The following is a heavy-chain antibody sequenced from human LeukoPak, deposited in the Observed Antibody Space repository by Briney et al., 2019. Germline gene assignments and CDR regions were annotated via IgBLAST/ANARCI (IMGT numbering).Heavy chain of an antibody. Sequence: GGSLRLSCAASGFTFSSYEMNWVRQAPGKGLEWVSYISSSGSTIYYADSVKGRFTISRDNAKNSLYLQMNSLRAEDTAVYYCARDFIGTTLWRHDYWGQGTLVTVSS. CDR3: ARDFIGTTLWRHDY. CDR1: GFTFSSYE. V-gene: IGHV3-48*03. J-gene: IGHJ4*02. D-gene: IGHD1-1*01. CDR2: ISSSGSTI.